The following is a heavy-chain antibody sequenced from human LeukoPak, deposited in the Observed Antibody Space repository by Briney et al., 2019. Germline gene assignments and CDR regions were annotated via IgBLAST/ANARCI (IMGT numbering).Heavy chain of an antibody. CDR3: AREKVTTETNWFDP. V-gene: IGHV4-31*03. D-gene: IGHD4-11*01. CDR1: GGSFSSGGFY. J-gene: IGHJ5*02. CDR2: ISYTGNT. Sequence: KASETLSLTCTVSGGSFSSGGFYWSWLRQHPGKALEWIGYISYTGNTYYNASLRSRVTISVGTSKNQFSLKLSSLTAADTAVYYCAREKVTTETNWFDPWGQGTLVTVSS.